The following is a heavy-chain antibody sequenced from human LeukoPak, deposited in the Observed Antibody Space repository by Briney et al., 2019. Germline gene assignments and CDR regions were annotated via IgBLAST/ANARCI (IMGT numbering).Heavy chain of an antibody. CDR3: AREIVGATTRSGYYYYYMDV. Sequence: SETLSLTCTVSGGSISSYYWSWIRQPAGKGLEWIGRIYTSGSTNYNLSLKSRVTMSVDTSKNQFSLKLSSVTAADTAVYYCAREIVGATTRSGYYYYYMDVWGKGTTVTVSS. CDR2: IYTSGST. CDR1: GGSISSYY. J-gene: IGHJ6*03. D-gene: IGHD1-26*01. V-gene: IGHV4-4*07.